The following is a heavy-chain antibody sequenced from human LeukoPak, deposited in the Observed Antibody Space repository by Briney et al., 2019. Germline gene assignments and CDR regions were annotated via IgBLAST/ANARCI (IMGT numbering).Heavy chain of an antibody. CDR3: ARDTTITMVRGVIINQNYYFDY. D-gene: IGHD3-10*01. J-gene: IGHJ4*02. CDR1: GFTFSSYW. CDR2: IKQDGSEK. V-gene: IGHV3-7*01. Sequence: GGSLRLSCAASGFTFSSYWMSWVRQAPGKGLEWAANIKQDGSEKYYVDSVKGRFTISRDNAKNSLYLQMNSLRAEDTAVYYCARDTTITMVRGVIINQNYYFDYWGQGTLVTVSS.